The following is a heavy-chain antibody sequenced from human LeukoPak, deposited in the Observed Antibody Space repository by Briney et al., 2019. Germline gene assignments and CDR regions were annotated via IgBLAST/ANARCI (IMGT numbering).Heavy chain of an antibody. CDR1: GFTVSSNY. V-gene: IGHV3-53*04. CDR3: AIVYYTPYYYYGTDV. Sequence: GGSLRLSCAASGFTVSSNYMSWVRQAPGKGLEWVSVIYSGGSTYYADSVKGRFTISRHNSKNTLYLQMNSLRAEDTAVYYCAIVYYTPYYYYGTDVWGQGTTVTVSS. D-gene: IGHD3-3*01. CDR2: IYSGGST. J-gene: IGHJ6*02.